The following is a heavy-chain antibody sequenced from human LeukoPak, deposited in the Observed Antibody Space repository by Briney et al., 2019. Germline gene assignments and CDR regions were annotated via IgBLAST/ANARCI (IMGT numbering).Heavy chain of an antibody. Sequence: SETLSLTCTVSGASMSNYYWVWVRQPPGKGLEWIGSIYHSGTTYSGSTYYNPYLKSRVTISLDTSKNQFSLKLSSVTAADTAVYYCATNIAALTEMEDAFDIWGQGTMVTVSS. J-gene: IGHJ3*02. CDR2: IYHSGTTYSGST. D-gene: IGHD6-6*01. CDR3: ATNIAALTEMEDAFDI. CDR1: GASMSNYY. V-gene: IGHV4-59*04.